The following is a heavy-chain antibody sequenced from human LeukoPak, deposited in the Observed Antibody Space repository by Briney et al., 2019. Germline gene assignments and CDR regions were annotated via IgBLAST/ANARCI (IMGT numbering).Heavy chain of an antibody. CDR2: IWYDGSNK. J-gene: IGHJ4*02. CDR3: VKLRTGTATNFDY. CDR1: GFTFSSYG. Sequence: GGSLRLSCAASGFTFSSYGMHWVRQAPGKGLEWVAVIWYDGSNKYYADSVKGRFTISRDNSKNTLYLQMNSLRAEDTAIYYCVKLRTGTATNFDYWGQGTLVTVSS. V-gene: IGHV3-33*06. D-gene: IGHD1-1*01.